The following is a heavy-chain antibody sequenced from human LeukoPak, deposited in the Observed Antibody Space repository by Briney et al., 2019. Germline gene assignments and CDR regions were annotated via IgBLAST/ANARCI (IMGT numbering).Heavy chain of an antibody. D-gene: IGHD5-12*01. V-gene: IGHV1-2*02. CDR2: INPNSGGT. J-gene: IGHJ2*01. CDR1: GYTYTGYY. CDR3: ARSPGYSGSPFDL. Sequence: ASVKVSCKASGYTYTGYYMHRLRQAPGQGLEWMGWINPNSGGTNYAQKFQGRVTMTRDTSISTTYMELRSLRSDDTAVYYCARSPGYSGSPFDLWGRGTLVTVSS.